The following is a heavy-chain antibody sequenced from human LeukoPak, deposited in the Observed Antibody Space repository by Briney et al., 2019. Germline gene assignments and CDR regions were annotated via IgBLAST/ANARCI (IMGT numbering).Heavy chain of an antibody. CDR3: ARDYSDQTNLVWFDP. V-gene: IGHV1-2*02. Sequence: ASVTVSCTASVYTFTGYYMHWVRQAPGQGLEWMGCINPNSGDTDYAQRFQGRVTMTRDTSISTAYMELSGLRSDDTAVYYCARDYSDQTNLVWFDPWGQGTLVTVSS. D-gene: IGHD2-21*01. CDR2: INPNSGDT. CDR1: VYTFTGYY. J-gene: IGHJ5*02.